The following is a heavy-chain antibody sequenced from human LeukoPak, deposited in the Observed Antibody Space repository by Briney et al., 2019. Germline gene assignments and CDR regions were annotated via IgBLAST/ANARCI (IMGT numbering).Heavy chain of an antibody. V-gene: IGHV3-33*08. D-gene: IGHD3-9*01. CDR1: GFTFSSYS. J-gene: IGHJ4*02. CDR2: IWYDGSNK. CDR3: ATQSVYDILTGYYWGDY. Sequence: GGSLRLSCAASGFTFSSYSMNWVRQAPGKGLEWVAVIWYDGSNKYYADSVKDRFTISRDNSKNTLYLQMNSLRAEDTAVYYCATQSVYDILTGYYWGDYWGQGTLVTVSS.